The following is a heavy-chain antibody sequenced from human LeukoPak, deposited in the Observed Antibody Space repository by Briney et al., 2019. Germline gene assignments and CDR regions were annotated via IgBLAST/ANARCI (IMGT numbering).Heavy chain of an antibody. CDR2: IRTSTGSP. D-gene: IGHD3-10*01. V-gene: IGHV7-4-1*02. J-gene: IGHJ4*02. CDR3: ARDAPYYYGSGSYYDYFDY. Sequence: ASVKVSCKASGYTFTSYAINWVRQAPGQGLEYMGWIRTSTGSPTYAQGFTGRFVFSLDTSVNTAYLQISSLKAEDTAVYYCARDAPYYYGSGSYYDYFDYWGQGTLVTVSS. CDR1: GYTFTSYA.